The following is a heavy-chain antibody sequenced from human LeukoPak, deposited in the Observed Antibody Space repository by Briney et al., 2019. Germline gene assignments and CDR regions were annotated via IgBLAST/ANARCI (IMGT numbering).Heavy chain of an antibody. V-gene: IGHV3-23*01. CDR1: GFAFSNYG. CDR3: TKDDCYALGGGISAAGTAFDY. D-gene: IGHD6-13*01. CDR2: ITANDFRT. Sequence: GGSLRLSCGASGFAFSNYGMNWVRQAPGKGLEWVSGITANDFRTFYADSVKGRFTISRDDSKHTLFLLMDSLRAEDTALYYCTKDDCYALGGGISAAGTAFDYWGQGILVTVSS. J-gene: IGHJ4*02.